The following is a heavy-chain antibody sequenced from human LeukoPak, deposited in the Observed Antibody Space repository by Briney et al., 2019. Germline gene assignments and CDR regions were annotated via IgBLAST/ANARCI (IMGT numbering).Heavy chain of an antibody. CDR1: GYTFTSYD. V-gene: IGHV1-8*01. CDR2: MNPNSGNT. J-gene: IGHJ5*02. D-gene: IGHD3-10*01. Sequence: GASVKVSCKASGYTFTSYDINWVRQATGQGLEWMGWMNPNSGNTGYAQQFQGRVTMTRNTSISTAYMELSSLRSEDTAVYCCARGRMVRGVTWWFDPWGQGTLVTVSS. CDR3: ARGRMVRGVTWWFDP.